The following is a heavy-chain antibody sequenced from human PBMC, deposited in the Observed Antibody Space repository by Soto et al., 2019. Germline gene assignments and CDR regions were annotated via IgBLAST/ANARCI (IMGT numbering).Heavy chain of an antibody. Sequence: SETLSLTCAVYGGSFSGYYWSWIRQPPGKGLEWIGEINHSGSTNYNPSLKSRVTISVDTSKNQFSLKLSSVTAADTAVYYCARDIVVVPAAIGKHNNWFDPWGQGTLVTVSS. D-gene: IGHD2-2*02. CDR2: INHSGST. J-gene: IGHJ5*02. V-gene: IGHV4-34*01. CDR3: ARDIVVVPAAIGKHNNWFDP. CDR1: GGSFSGYY.